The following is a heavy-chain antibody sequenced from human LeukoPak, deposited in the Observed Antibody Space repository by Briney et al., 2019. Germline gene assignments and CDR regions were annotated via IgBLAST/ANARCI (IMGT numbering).Heavy chain of an antibody. D-gene: IGHD3-22*01. CDR3: ARDFPPYYDSSGYYLNWFDH. CDR1: GGSISSYY. Sequence: SDTLSLTCTVSGGSISSYYWSWIRQPPGKGLEWIGYIYYSGSTNYNPSLKSRVTISVDTSKNQFSLKLSSVTAADTAVYYCARDFPPYYDSSGYYLNWFDHWGQGTLVTVSS. V-gene: IGHV4-59*12. CDR2: IYYSGST. J-gene: IGHJ5*02.